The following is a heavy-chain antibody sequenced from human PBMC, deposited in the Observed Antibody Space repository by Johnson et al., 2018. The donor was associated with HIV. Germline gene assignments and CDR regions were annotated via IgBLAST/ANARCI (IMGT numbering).Heavy chain of an antibody. D-gene: IGHD5-12*01. CDR3: AKDLQSGATTHAFDI. V-gene: IGHV3-9*01. Sequence: VQLVESGGGLVKPGGSLRLSCAASGFTFSSYAMHWVRQAPGKGLEWVSGISWNSGSIGYADSVKGRFTISRDNAKNSLYLQMNRLRAEDTALYYCAKDLQSGATTHAFDIWGQGTMVTVSS. J-gene: IGHJ3*02. CDR2: ISWNSGSI. CDR1: GFTFSSYA.